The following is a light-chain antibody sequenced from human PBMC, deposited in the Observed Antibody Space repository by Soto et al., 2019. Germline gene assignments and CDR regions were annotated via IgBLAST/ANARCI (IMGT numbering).Light chain of an antibody. J-gene: IGLJ2*01. V-gene: IGLV2-8*01. Sequence: QSALTQPPSASGSPGQSVTISCTGTSSDIGGYNYFSWYQQHPGKAPKLMIYELSKRPSGVPDRFSGSKSGNTASLTVSGLQAEDEADYYCSSYAGSNNFVVFGGGTKLTVL. CDR1: SSDIGGYNY. CDR3: SSYAGSNNFVV. CDR2: ELS.